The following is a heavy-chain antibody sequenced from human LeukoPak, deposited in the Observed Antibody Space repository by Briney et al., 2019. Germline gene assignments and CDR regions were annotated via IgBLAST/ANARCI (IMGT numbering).Heavy chain of an antibody. CDR3: ARDQRVTGRPDIDY. CDR2: ISSDGSST. CDR1: GFTFRNHW. Sequence: LAGGSLRLSCAASGFTFRNHWMHWVCQTPGKGLVWVSRISSDGSSTTYADSVKGRFTISRDNAKNTLYLQMNNLRAEDTAMYYCARDQRVTGRPDIDYWGQGTLVIVSS. V-gene: IGHV3-74*03. D-gene: IGHD6-6*01. J-gene: IGHJ4*02.